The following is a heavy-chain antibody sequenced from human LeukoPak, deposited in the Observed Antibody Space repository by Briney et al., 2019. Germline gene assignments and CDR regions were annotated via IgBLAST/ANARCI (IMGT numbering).Heavy chain of an antibody. CDR2: ISGSGGST. V-gene: IGHV3-23*01. D-gene: IGHD3-22*01. CDR1: GFTFSSHA. Sequence: GGSLRLSCAASGFTFSSHAMSWVRQAPGKGLEWVSAISGSGGSTYYADSVKGRFTISRDNSKNTLYLQMNSLRAEDTAVYYCAKAPYYYDSSGQTNWFDPWGQGTLVTVSS. J-gene: IGHJ5*02. CDR3: AKAPYYYDSSGQTNWFDP.